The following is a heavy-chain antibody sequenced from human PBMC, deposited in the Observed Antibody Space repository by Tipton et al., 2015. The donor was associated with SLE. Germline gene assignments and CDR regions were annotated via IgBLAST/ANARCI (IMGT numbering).Heavy chain of an antibody. CDR3: AKEVAARQAFDI. V-gene: IGHV3-30*18. CDR2: ISYDGSNK. D-gene: IGHD6-6*01. J-gene: IGHJ3*02. CDR1: GFTFSSYA. Sequence: SLRLSCAASGFTFSSYAMSWVRQAPGKGLEWVAVISYDGSNKYYADSVKGRFTISRDNSKNTLYLQMNSLRVEDTAVYYCAKEVAARQAFDIWGQGTMVTVSS.